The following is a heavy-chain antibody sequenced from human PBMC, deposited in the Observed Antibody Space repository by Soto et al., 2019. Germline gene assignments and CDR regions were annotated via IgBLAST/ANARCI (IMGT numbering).Heavy chain of an antibody. CDR3: ARCEKAGGGGSCRMDV. V-gene: IGHV1-8*01. D-gene: IGHD2-15*01. J-gene: IGHJ6*03. CDR2: MNPNSGNS. CDR1: GYTFTSYD. Sequence: QVQLVQSGAEVKKPGASGKVSCKASGYTFTSYDINWVRQATGQGLEWMGWMNPNSGNSRYAQKFQGRVTMTRNTSISTAYMELSSLRSEDTAVYYCARCEKAGGGGSCRMDVWGKGTTVTVSS.